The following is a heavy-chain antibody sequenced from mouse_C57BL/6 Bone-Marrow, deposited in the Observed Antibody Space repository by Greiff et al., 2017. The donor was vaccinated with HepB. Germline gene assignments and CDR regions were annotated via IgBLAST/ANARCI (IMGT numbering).Heavy chain of an antibody. Sequence: VQLQQPGAELVMPGASVKLSCKASGYTFTSYWMHWVKQRPGQGLEWIGEIDPSDSYTNYNQKFKGKSTLTVDKSSSTDYMQISSLTSEDSAVYYCARLSMDYWGQGTSVTVSS. CDR1: GYTFTSYW. J-gene: IGHJ4*01. CDR3: ARLSMDY. CDR2: IDPSDSYT. V-gene: IGHV1-69*01.